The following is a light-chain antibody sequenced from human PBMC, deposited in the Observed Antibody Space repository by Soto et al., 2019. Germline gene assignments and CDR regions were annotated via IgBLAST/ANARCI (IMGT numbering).Light chain of an antibody. CDR2: WAS. CDR3: HQYYTTPYT. V-gene: IGKV4-1*01. Sequence: DIVMTQSPDSLAVSLGERATINCKSSQSLSYTSNDKNQLAWYQQKPGQPPKLLVYWASTRESGVPDRISGSGSGTDFTLTISSLQAEDVAVYYCHQYYTTPYTFGQGTKLEIK. J-gene: IGKJ2*01. CDR1: QSLSYTSNDKNQ.